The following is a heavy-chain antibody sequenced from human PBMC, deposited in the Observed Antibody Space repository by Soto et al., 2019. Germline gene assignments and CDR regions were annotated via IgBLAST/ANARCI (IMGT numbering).Heavy chain of an antibody. V-gene: IGHV1-18*01. CDR3: ARDFSSYGDYDY. CDR1: GYTFTSYG. D-gene: IGHD4-17*01. Sequence: ASVTVSCQASGYTFTSYGISWVRQAPGQGLEWMGWISAYNGNTNYAQKLQGRVTMTTDTSTSTAYMELRSLRSDDTAVYYCARDFSSYGDYDYWGQGTLVTVSS. CDR2: ISAYNGNT. J-gene: IGHJ4*02.